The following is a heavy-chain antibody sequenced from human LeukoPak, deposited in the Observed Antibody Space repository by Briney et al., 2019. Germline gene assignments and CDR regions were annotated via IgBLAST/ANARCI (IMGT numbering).Heavy chain of an antibody. CDR1: GFTFSSYA. Sequence: PGRSLRLSCAASGFTFSSYAMSWVRQAPGKGLERVSAISGSRGSTYYADSVKGRFTISRDNSKNTLYLQMNSLRAEDTAVYYCAKGRGSRIAARPYCFDYWGQGTLVTVSS. CDR3: AKGRGSRIAARPYCFDY. J-gene: IGHJ4*02. V-gene: IGHV3-23*01. CDR2: ISGSRGST. D-gene: IGHD6-6*01.